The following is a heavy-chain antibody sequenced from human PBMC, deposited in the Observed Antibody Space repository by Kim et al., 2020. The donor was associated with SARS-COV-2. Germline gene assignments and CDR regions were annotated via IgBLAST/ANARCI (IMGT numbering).Heavy chain of an antibody. J-gene: IGHJ4*02. CDR3: AKEGRGCRDRYCYSYVDS. CDR1: GYIFTNYA. D-gene: IGHD2-15*01. CDR2: INTNTGNP. V-gene: IGHV7-4-1*02. Sequence: ASVKVSCKASGYIFTNYAVNWVRQAPGQGLEWMGWINTNTGNPTYAQGFTGRFVFSLETSVSTAYLQINSLEADDTAVYFCAKEGRGCRDRYCYSYVDSWGQGALVTVSS.